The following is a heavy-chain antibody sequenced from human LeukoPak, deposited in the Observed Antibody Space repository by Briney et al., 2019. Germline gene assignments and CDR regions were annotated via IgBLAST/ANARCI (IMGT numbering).Heavy chain of an antibody. CDR3: ARKRGYSYGNFDY. D-gene: IGHD5-18*01. Sequence: GGSLRLSCAASGFTVSSNYMSWVRQAPGKGPEWVSVIYSGGSTYYADSVKGRFTISRDNSKNTLYLQMNSLRAEDTAVYYCARKRGYSYGNFDYWGQGTLVTVSS. V-gene: IGHV3-66*02. J-gene: IGHJ4*02. CDR2: IYSGGST. CDR1: GFTVSSNY.